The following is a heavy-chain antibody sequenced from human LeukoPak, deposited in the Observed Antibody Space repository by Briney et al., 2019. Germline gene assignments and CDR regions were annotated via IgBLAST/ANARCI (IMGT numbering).Heavy chain of an antibody. CDR2: IFTSGNT. Sequence: SETLSLTCTVSGGSISTFYWSWIRQPAGKGLEWIGRIFTSGNTNYNPSLKSRVTMSVDTSNNQFSLKLSSVTAADTAVYCARVRGGSSAGSYYYHYMDVWGKGTTVTISS. V-gene: IGHV4-4*07. D-gene: IGHD1-26*01. J-gene: IGHJ6*03. CDR3: ARVRGGSSAGSYYYHYMDV. CDR1: GGSISTFY.